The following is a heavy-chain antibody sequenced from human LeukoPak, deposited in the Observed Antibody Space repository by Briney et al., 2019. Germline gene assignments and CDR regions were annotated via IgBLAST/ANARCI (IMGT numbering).Heavy chain of an antibody. J-gene: IGHJ4*02. CDR3: ARALSGDIVVVPAAHGSVFDY. V-gene: IGHV4-34*01. CDR2: INHSGST. CDR1: GGSISSYY. D-gene: IGHD2-2*01. Sequence: PSETLSLTCTVSGGSISSYYWSWIRQPPGKGLEWIGEINHSGSTNYNPSLKSRVTISVDTSKNQFSLKLSSVTAADTAVYYCARALSGDIVVVPAAHGSVFDYWGQGTLVTVSS.